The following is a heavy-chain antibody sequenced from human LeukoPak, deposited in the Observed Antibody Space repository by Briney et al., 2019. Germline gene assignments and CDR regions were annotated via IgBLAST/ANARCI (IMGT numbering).Heavy chain of an antibody. Sequence: HPGRSLRLSCAASGFTFSTYAMHWVRQAPGKGLEWVAVISSDGSYNYYADSVKGRFTISRDISQNTLFLQMNSLRSEDTAVYSCAREVAFGGEPYGMDVWGQGTTVTVSS. CDR3: AREVAFGGEPYGMDV. D-gene: IGHD3-10*01. J-gene: IGHJ6*02. V-gene: IGHV3-30*04. CDR1: GFTFSTYA. CDR2: ISSDGSYN.